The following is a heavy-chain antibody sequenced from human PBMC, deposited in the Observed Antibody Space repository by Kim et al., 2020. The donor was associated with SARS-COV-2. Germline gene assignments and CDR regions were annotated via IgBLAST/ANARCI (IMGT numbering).Heavy chain of an antibody. V-gene: IGHV4-39*01. Sequence: SETLSLTCTVSGGSISSSSYYWGWIRQPPGKGLEWIGTIYYSGSTYYNPSLKSRVTISVDTSKNQFSLKLSSVTAADAAVYYCARHEKSITIFGVVRDWFDPRGQGPLVTVPS. CDR1: GGSISSSSYY. CDR2: IYYSGST. CDR3: ARHEKSITIFGVVRDWFDP. J-gene: IGHJ5*02. D-gene: IGHD3-3*01.